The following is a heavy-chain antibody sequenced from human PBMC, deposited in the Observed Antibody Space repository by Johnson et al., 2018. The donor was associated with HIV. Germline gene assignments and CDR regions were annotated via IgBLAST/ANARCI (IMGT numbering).Heavy chain of an antibody. CDR3: TRRARSDAFDI. CDR2: IRSKANSYAT. V-gene: IGHV3-73*01. Sequence: VQLVESGGGVVQPGGSLRLSCAASGFTFSGSAMHWVCQASGKGLEWVGRIRSKANSYATAYAASVKGRFTISRDDSKHTPYLQLNSLKTEDTAVYYCTRRARSDAFDIWGQGTMVTVSS. CDR1: GFTFSGSA. J-gene: IGHJ3*02.